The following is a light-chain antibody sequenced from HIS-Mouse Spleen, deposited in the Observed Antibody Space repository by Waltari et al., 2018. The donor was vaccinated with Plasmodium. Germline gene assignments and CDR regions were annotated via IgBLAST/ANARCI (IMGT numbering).Light chain of an antibody. CDR1: KLGDKY. J-gene: IGLJ2*01. CDR3: QAWDSSTVV. V-gene: IGLV3-1*01. CDR2: QDS. Sequence: SYELTQPPSVSVSPGQTASITCSGDKLGDKYACWYQQKPGQSPGLVIYQDSKRPSGIPGRVSGSNSGNTATLNISGTQAMDEADYYCQAWDSSTVVFGGGTKLTVL.